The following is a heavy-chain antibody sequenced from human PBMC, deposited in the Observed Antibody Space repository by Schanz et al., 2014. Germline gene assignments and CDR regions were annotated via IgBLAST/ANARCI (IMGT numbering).Heavy chain of an antibody. Sequence: QVQLVQSGAEVKKPGSSVKVSCKASGGTFSRYAISWVRQAPGQGLEWMGRIIPIFGMENYAQKFQGRVTITADISTSTAYMDLSSLRSDDTAVYYCARDIQYHYDTSGPVGAFDIWGQGTVVTVSS. CDR3: ARDIQYHYDTSGPVGAFDI. J-gene: IGHJ3*02. D-gene: IGHD3-22*01. V-gene: IGHV1-69*04. CDR1: GGTFSRYA. CDR2: IIPIFGME.